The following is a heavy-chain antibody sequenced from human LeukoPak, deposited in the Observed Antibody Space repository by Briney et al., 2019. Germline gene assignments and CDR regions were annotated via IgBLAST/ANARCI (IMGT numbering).Heavy chain of an antibody. J-gene: IGHJ6*03. Sequence: ASVKVSCKASGYTFTSYDINWVRQASGQGLEWMGWMNPNSGNTGYAQKFQGRVTMSGNTSVSTACMELSSLRSEDTAVYYCARGYSSSWYGGYYYLDVWGKGTTVTISS. D-gene: IGHD6-13*01. V-gene: IGHV1-8*01. CDR1: GYTFTSYD. CDR2: MNPNSGNT. CDR3: ARGYSSSWYGGYYYLDV.